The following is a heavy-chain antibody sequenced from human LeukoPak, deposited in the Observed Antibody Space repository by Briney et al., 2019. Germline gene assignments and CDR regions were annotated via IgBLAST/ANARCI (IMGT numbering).Heavy chain of an antibody. D-gene: IGHD2-2*01. V-gene: IGHV4-59*08. CDR1: GGSISSYY. CDR2: IYYSGST. J-gene: IGHJ4*02. CDR3: ARHCCSSTSCYEAVFDY. Sequence: SQTLSLTCTVSGGSISSYYWSWIRQPPGKGLEWIGYIYYSGSTNYNPSLKSRVTISVDTSKNQFSLKLSSVTAADTAVYYCARHCCSSTSCYEAVFDYWGQGTLVTVSS.